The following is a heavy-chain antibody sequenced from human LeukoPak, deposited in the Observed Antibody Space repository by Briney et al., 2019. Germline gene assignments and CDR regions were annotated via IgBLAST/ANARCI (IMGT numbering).Heavy chain of an antibody. CDR2: IYHSGST. V-gene: IGHV4-38-2*02. Sequence: PSGTLSLTCGVSGYSISSGYYWGWIRQPPGKGLEWIGSIYHSGSTYYNPSLKSRVTISVDTSKNQFSPKLSSVADADTAVYYCARDRGGTGDFDYWGQGTLVTVSS. J-gene: IGHJ4*02. CDR3: ARDRGGTGDFDY. D-gene: IGHD7-27*01. CDR1: GYSISSGYY.